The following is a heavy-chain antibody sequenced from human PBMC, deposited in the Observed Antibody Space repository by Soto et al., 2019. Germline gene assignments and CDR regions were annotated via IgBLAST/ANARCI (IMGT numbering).Heavy chain of an antibody. V-gene: IGHV3-23*01. D-gene: IGHD3-16*02. Sequence: PGGPLRLSCASSGFTFSSYAMSWVRQAPGKGLEWVSAISGSGGSTYYADSVKGRFTISRDNSKNTLYLQMNSLRAEDTAVYYCAKTGSYRRPTKYFDYWGQGTLVTVSS. J-gene: IGHJ4*02. CDR2: ISGSGGST. CDR3: AKTGSYRRPTKYFDY. CDR1: GFTFSSYA.